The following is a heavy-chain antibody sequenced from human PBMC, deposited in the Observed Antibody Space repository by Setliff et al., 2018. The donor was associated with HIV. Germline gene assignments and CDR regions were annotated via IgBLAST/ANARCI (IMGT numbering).Heavy chain of an antibody. Sequence: SETLSLTCGVSGDSISSYYWSWIRQPPGKGLEWIGYIYYSGSTSYNPSLKSRVTMSVGTSKNQFSLKLSSVIAADTAVYYCARHLYYYDNNGYLQPYYYMDVWGKGTTVTVSS. CDR3: ARHLYYYDNNGYLQPYYYMDV. CDR1: GDSISSYY. J-gene: IGHJ6*03. D-gene: IGHD3-22*01. V-gene: IGHV4-59*08. CDR2: IYYSGST.